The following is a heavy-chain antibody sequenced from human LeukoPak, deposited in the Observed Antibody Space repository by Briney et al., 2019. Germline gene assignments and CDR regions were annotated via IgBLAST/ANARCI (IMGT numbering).Heavy chain of an antibody. CDR3: VRDISGYYFDY. Sequence: GESLRLSCAASGFTFSDYHMTWIRQAPGKGLEWVSYISGSSIYTRYADSVKGRFTISRGNAKNSLYLQMNSLRAEDTALYYCVRDISGYYFDYWGQGTLVTVSS. CDR2: ISGSSIYT. V-gene: IGHV3-11*05. CDR1: GFTFSDYH. J-gene: IGHJ4*02. D-gene: IGHD3-22*01.